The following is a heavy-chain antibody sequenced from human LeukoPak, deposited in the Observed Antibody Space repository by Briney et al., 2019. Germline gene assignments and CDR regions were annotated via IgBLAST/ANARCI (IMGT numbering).Heavy chain of an antibody. V-gene: IGHV3-15*01. CDR3: TTEPITATVVTADY. CDR1: GFTFSNAW. Sequence: GGSLRLSCAASGFTFSNAWMSWVRQAPGKGLEWVGRIKSKTDGGTTDYAAPVKGRFTISRGDSKNTLYLQMNSLKTEDTAVYYCTTEPITATVVTADYWGQGTLVTVSS. J-gene: IGHJ4*02. D-gene: IGHD4-23*01. CDR2: IKSKTDGGTT.